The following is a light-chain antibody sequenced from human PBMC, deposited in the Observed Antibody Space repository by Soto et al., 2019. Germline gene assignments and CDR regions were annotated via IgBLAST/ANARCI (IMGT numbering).Light chain of an antibody. V-gene: IGKV3-20*01. CDR1: QSLSSSY. CDR2: AAS. J-gene: IGKJ2*02. Sequence: EIVLTQSPGTLSLSPGERATLSCRASQSLSSSYVVWYQQKPGQAPRLLIYAASRRATGIPDRFSGSGSATEYTLIISRLEPEDFAVYYCQQQCTFGQGTKLEIK. CDR3: QQQCT.